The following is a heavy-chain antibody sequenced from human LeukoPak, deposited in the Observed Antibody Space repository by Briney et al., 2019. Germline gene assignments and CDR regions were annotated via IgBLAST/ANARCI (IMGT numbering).Heavy chain of an antibody. V-gene: IGHV3-23*01. J-gene: IGHJ4*02. CDR1: GITLSNYG. D-gene: IGHD5-12*01. CDR3: AREGGGYDGEFDY. Sequence: GGSLRLSCAVSGITLSNYGMSWVRQAPGKGLEWVAGISDSGGRTNYADSVKGRFTISRDNAKNSLYLQMNSLRAEDTAVYYCAREGGGYDGEFDYWGQGTLVTVSS. CDR2: ISDSGGRT.